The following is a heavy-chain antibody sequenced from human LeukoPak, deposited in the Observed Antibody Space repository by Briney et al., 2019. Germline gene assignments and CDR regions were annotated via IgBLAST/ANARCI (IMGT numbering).Heavy chain of an antibody. CDR2: IQYDGRNK. Sequence: PGGSLRLSCAASGFTFSSYAMHWVRQAPGKGLEWVAFIQYDGRNKYYVDSVKGRFTISRDNSKNTLFLQMNSLRAEDTAVYYCASTTAAGTYYYYYMDVWGKGTTVTISS. V-gene: IGHV3-30*02. CDR1: GFTFSSYA. D-gene: IGHD6-13*01. J-gene: IGHJ6*03. CDR3: ASTTAAGTYYYYYMDV.